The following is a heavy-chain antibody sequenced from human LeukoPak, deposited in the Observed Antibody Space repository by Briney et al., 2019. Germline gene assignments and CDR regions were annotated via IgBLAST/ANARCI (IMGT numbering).Heavy chain of an antibody. CDR1: GFTFSSYT. CDR3: ARAYGSGSSHCGY. J-gene: IGHJ4*02. V-gene: IGHV3-21*01. Sequence: GGSLRLSCAASGFTFSSYTMNWVRQAPGKGLEWVSIISSGSSYIHYADSVKGRFTISRDNAKNSLYLQMNSLRAEDTAVYYCARAYGSGSSHCGYWGQGTLVTVSS. CDR2: ISSGSSYI. D-gene: IGHD3-10*01.